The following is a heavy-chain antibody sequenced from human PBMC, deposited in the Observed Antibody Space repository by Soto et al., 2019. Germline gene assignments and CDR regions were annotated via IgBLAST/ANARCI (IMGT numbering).Heavy chain of an antibody. CDR1: GGSVSSGSYY. D-gene: IGHD3-10*01. J-gene: IGHJ6*02. CDR3: AREARGGYYYGMDV. Sequence: ASQTLSLTCTVAGGSVSSGSYYCIWIRQPPGKGLEWIGYIYYSGSTNYNPSLKSRVTISVDTSKNQFSLKLSSVTAADTAVYYCAREARGGYYYGMDVWGQGTTVTVSS. V-gene: IGHV4-61*01. CDR2: IYYSGST.